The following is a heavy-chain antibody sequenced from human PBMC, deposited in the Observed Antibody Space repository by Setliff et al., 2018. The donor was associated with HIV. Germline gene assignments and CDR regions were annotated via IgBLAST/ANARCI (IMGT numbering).Heavy chain of an antibody. V-gene: IGHV4-61*10. CDR2: IYSTGGT. J-gene: IGHJ4*02. CDR3: ARGPAGRLVFLSY. Sequence: SETLSLTCSVSGGSIRSGSYYWSWIRQPAGKGLEWIGHIYSTGGTRYNPSLESRLTISVDTSKNQFSLTLNSVTAADTAVYYCARGPAGRLVFLSYWGQGTLVTVSS. D-gene: IGHD6-6*01. CDR1: GGSIRSGSYY.